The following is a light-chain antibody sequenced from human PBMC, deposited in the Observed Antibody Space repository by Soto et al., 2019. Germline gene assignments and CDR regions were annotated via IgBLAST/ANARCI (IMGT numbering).Light chain of an antibody. CDR2: TAS. CDR3: QHDNSYSAA. Sequence: DIQMTQSPSTLSGSVGDRVTITCRASQTISSWLAWYQQKPGKAPKLLIYTASTLKSGVPSRFSGSGSGTEFTLTISSLQPDDFATYYCQHDNSYSAAFGQGTKV. J-gene: IGKJ1*01. CDR1: QTISSW. V-gene: IGKV1-5*03.